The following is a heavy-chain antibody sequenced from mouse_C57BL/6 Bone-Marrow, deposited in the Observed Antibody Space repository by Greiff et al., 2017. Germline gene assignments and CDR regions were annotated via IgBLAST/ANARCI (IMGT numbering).Heavy chain of an antibody. CDR3: ARWLITTVRKFAY. Sequence: VQRVESGPELVKPGASVKISCKASGYAFSSSWMNWVKQRPGKGLEWIGRIYPGDGDTNYNGKFKGKATLTADKSSSTAYMQLSSLTSEDSAVYFCARWLITTVRKFAYWGQGTPVTVSA. CDR2: IYPGDGDT. J-gene: IGHJ3*01. V-gene: IGHV1-82*01. D-gene: IGHD1-1*01. CDR1: GYAFSSSW.